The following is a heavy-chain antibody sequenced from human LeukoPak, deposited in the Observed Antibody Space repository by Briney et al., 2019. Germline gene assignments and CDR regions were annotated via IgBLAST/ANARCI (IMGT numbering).Heavy chain of an antibody. D-gene: IGHD6-19*01. CDR1: GGSISSGGYS. Sequence: PSETLFLTCAVSGGSISSGGYSWSWIRQPPGKGLEWLGYIYHSGSTYYNPSLKSRVTISVDRSKNQFSLKLSSVTAADTAVYYCARVGVSSGWYGDYFDYWGQGTLVTVSS. J-gene: IGHJ4*02. V-gene: IGHV4-30-2*01. CDR2: IYHSGST. CDR3: ARVGVSSGWYGDYFDY.